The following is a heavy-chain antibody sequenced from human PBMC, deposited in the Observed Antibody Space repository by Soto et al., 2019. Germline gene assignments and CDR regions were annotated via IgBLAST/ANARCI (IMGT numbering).Heavy chain of an antibody. CDR3: ARGDNWNYSEIYYGMEV. CDR2: ISYDGSNK. D-gene: IGHD1-7*01. V-gene: IGHV3-30-3*01. CDR1: GFTFSSYA. J-gene: IGHJ6*02. Sequence: PGGSRRLSCAAAGFTFSSYAMHWVRQAPGKALEWVAVISYDGSNKYYADSVKCRFTISSDNSKSTLYLQMNSLRAEDTAVYYCARGDNWNYSEIYYGMEVWGQGTTVTVSS.